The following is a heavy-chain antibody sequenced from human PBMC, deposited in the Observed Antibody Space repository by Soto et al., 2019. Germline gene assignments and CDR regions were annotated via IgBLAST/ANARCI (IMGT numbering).Heavy chain of an antibody. CDR1: GYTFTTYY. D-gene: IGHD5-12*01. V-gene: IGHV1-46*01. CDR2: INPSDGSP. J-gene: IGHJ6*02. CDR3: AREGPSGDYYGMDV. Sequence: QVQLVQPGAEVKKPGASVKVSCKASGYTFTTYYMHWVRQAPGQGLEWMGVINPSDGSPTYAQRFQGRVTMTRDRSTSTVYMELTSLRSEDTAVYYCAREGPSGDYYGMDVWGQGTTVVVSS.